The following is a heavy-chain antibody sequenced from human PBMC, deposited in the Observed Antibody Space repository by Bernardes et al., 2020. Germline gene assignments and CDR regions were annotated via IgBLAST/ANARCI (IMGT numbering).Heavy chain of an antibody. Sequence: GESLKISCKGSGYSFTSYWIGWVRQMPGKGLEWMGIIYPGDSDTRYSPSFQGQVTISADKSISTAYLQWSSLKASDTAMYYCATPSRWGTVIPTYFDYWGQGTLVTVSS. CDR1: GYSFTSYW. J-gene: IGHJ4*02. CDR3: ATPSRWGTVIPTYFDY. V-gene: IGHV5-51*01. CDR2: IYPGDSDT. D-gene: IGHD4-17*01.